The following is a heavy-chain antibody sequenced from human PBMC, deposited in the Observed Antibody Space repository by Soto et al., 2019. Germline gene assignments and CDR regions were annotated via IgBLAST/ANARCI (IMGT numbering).Heavy chain of an antibody. J-gene: IGHJ5*02. CDR1: GGTFSSYA. CDR3: ARIPYGSGSYYGWFDP. V-gene: IGHV1-69*01. Sequence: QVQLVQSGAEVKKPGSSVKVSCKASGGTFSSYAISWVRQAPGQGLEWMGGIIPIFGTANYAQKFQGRVTITADESTXXXXXXXXXXXXXXTAVYYCARIPYGSGSYYGWFDPWGQGTLVTVSS. D-gene: IGHD3-10*01. CDR2: IIPIFGTA.